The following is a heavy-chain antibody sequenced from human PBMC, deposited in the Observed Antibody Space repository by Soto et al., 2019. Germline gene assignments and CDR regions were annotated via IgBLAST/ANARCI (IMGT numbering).Heavy chain of an antibody. CDR2: INHSGST. CDR1: GGSFSGYY. Sequence: ETLSLTCAVYGGSFSGYYWSWIRQPPGKGLEWIGEINHSGSTNYNPSLKSRVTISVDTSKNQFSLKLSSVTAADTAVYYCASRRSVVVPAAIWDWFDPWGQGTLVTVSS. V-gene: IGHV4-34*01. D-gene: IGHD2-2*01. J-gene: IGHJ5*02. CDR3: ASRRSVVVPAAIWDWFDP.